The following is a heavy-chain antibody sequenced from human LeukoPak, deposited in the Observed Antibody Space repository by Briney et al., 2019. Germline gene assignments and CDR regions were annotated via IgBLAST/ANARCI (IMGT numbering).Heavy chain of an antibody. CDR2: ISSTSSIT. CDR1: GFSFSIYT. CDR3: ARGDNWNYGIDY. D-gene: IGHD1-7*01. J-gene: IGHJ4*02. V-gene: IGHV3-48*01. Sequence: GGSLRLSCAASGFSFSIYTMNWVPQAPGKGLEWVSYISSTSSITYYADSVQGRFTISRDNAENSLYLQMNSLRAEDTAVYYCARGDNWNYGIDYWGQGTLVTVSS.